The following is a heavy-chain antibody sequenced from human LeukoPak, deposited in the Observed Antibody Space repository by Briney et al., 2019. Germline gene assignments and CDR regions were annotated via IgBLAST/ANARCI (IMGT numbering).Heavy chain of an antibody. V-gene: IGHV3-23*01. CDR3: ARGDSSGHDAFDI. D-gene: IGHD3-22*01. CDR2: ISGSGGST. CDR1: GFTFSSYA. Sequence: PGGSLRLSCAASGFTFSSYAMSWVRQAPGKGLEWLSAISGSGGSTYYADSVKGRFTISRDNSKNTLYLQMSSLRAEDTAVYYCARGDSSGHDAFDIWGQGTMVTVSS. J-gene: IGHJ3*02.